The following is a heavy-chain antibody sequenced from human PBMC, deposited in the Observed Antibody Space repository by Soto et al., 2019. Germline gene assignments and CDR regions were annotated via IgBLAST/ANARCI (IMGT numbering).Heavy chain of an antibody. V-gene: IGHV1-69*06. CDR3: AFRRRYYDFWSGYSSGIFFDY. CDR2: IIPIFGTA. Sequence: SVKVSCKASGGTFSSYAIGWVRQAPGQGLEWMGGIIPIFGTANYAQKFQGRATITADKSTSTAYMELSSLRSEDTAVYYCAFRRRYYDFWSGYSSGIFFDYWGQGTLVTVSP. D-gene: IGHD3-3*01. CDR1: GGTFSSYA. J-gene: IGHJ4*02.